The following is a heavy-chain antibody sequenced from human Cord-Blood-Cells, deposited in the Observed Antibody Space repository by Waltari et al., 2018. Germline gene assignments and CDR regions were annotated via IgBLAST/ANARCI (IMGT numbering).Heavy chain of an antibody. CDR2: IYYSEST. Sequence: QVQLQESGPGLVKPSETLSLTCTVSGGSISSYYWSWIRQPPGKGREWIGYIYYSESTNYNPSLKSRVTISVDTSKSQFSLKLSSVTAADTAVYYCARLDSSGYYSYWGQGTLVTVSS. CDR1: GGSISSYY. V-gene: IGHV4-59*08. D-gene: IGHD3-22*01. J-gene: IGHJ4*02. CDR3: ARLDSSGYYSY.